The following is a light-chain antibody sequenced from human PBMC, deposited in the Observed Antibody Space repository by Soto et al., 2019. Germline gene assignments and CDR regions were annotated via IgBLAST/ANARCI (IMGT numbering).Light chain of an antibody. CDR2: DAS. V-gene: IGKV3-11*01. CDR3: QQRSNWPPFT. CDR1: QSISSY. Sequence: EIVLTQSPATLSLSPGERATLSCRASQSISSYLAWYQQKPGQAPRLLIYDASIRATGIPAMFSGSGSGPVLTLTISSLEPEDFAVYYCQQRSNWPPFTFGPGTKVDIK. J-gene: IGKJ3*01.